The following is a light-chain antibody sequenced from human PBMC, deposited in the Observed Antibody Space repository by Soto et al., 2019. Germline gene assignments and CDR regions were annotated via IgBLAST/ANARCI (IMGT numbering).Light chain of an antibody. V-gene: IGLV2-14*01. CDR3: SSYTISNTLPVV. Sequence: QSVLTQPASVSGSPGQSITITCTWTRRDVGGYTYVSWYQQYPGKSPKLLIFEVTHRPSGVSTRFSGSKSGNTASLAISGLQAEDEADYYCSSYTISNTLPVVFGTGTKVTVL. J-gene: IGLJ1*01. CDR1: RRDVGGYTY. CDR2: EVT.